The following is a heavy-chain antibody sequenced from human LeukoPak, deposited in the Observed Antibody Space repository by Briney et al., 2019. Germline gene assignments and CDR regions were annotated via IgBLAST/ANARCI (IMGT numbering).Heavy chain of an antibody. CDR2: ISYDGSSK. Sequence: QPGGSLRLSCAASGFTFSTYAMHWVRQAPGKGLEWVAVISYDGSSKYYADSMKGRFTISRDKSKNTLYLLVDTLRVEDTAVYYCARARDYYGSGSHPDYWGQGTLVTVSS. CDR3: ARARDYYGSGSHPDY. V-gene: IGHV3-30-3*01. D-gene: IGHD3-10*01. J-gene: IGHJ4*02. CDR1: GFTFSTYA.